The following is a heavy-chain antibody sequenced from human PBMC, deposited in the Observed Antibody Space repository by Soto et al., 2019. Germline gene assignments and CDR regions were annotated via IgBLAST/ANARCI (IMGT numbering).Heavy chain of an antibody. J-gene: IGHJ4*02. CDR1: GITFSSYW. CDR2: IKQDGSEK. V-gene: IGHV3-7*01. D-gene: IGHD6-19*01. CDR3: ARDSVAGLNDY. Sequence: EVQLVESGGGLVQPGGSLRLSCAASGITFSSYWMSWVRQAPGKGLEWVANIKQDGSEKYYVDSVKGRFTISRDNAKNSLYLQMNSLRAEDTAVYYCARDSVAGLNDYWGQGTLVTVSS.